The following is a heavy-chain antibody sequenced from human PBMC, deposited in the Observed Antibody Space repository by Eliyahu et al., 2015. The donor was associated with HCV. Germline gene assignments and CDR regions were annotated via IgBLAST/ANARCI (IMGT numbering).Heavy chain of an antibody. J-gene: IGHJ4*02. D-gene: IGHD3-22*01. CDR2: IIPILGIA. CDR1: GXTFSSXA. CDR3: ARDREYYYDSSGYYRTFDY. V-gene: IGHV1-69*04. Sequence: QVQLVQSGAEVKKPGSSVMXSCKASGXTFSSXAISWVRQAPGQGLEWMGRIIPILGIANYAQKFQGRVTITADKSTSTAYMELSSLRSEDTAVYYCARDREYYYDSSGYYRTFDYWGQGTLVTVSS.